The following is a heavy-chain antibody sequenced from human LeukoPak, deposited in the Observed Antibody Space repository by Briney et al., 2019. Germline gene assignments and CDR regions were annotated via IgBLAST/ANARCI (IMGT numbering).Heavy chain of an antibody. CDR2: IKQDGSEK. J-gene: IGHJ4*02. CDR3: AGPPQAGPFDY. CDR1: GFIFSNYW. Sequence: GGSLRLSCAGSGFIFSNYWMTWVRQAPGKGLEWVANIKQDGSEKNYVDSVKGRFTISRDNAKNSLYLQMNSLSAEDTAVYYCAGPPQAGPFDYWGQGTLVTVSS. V-gene: IGHV3-7*01. D-gene: IGHD6-19*01.